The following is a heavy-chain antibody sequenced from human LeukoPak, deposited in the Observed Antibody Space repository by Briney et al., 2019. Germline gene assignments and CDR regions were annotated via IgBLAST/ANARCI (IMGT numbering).Heavy chain of an antibody. CDR2: LRTDGGRT. J-gene: IGHJ4*02. Sequence: GGSLRLSCVASGFTFNNYWMHWVRQAPGKGLEWVSRLRTDGGRTNYADSVKGRFTISRDNTKNTVYLQMNSLRAEDTATYYCSRDHPGSNSLDSWGQGTLVAVSS. CDR3: SRDHPGSNSLDS. V-gene: IGHV3-74*01. CDR1: GFTFNNYW. D-gene: IGHD4-11*01.